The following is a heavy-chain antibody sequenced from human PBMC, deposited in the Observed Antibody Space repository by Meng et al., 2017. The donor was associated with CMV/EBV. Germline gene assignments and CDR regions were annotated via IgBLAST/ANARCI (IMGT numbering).Heavy chain of an antibody. CDR3: AGESGSYSFDP. CDR1: EGTFSSYA. Sequence: SCKASEGTFSSYAISWVRQAPGQGLEWMGGSIPILGIANYAQKFQGRVTITADKSTSTAYMELSSLRSEDTAVYYCAGESGSYSFDPWGQGTLVTVSS. CDR2: SIPILGIA. J-gene: IGHJ5*02. D-gene: IGHD1-26*01. V-gene: IGHV1-69*10.